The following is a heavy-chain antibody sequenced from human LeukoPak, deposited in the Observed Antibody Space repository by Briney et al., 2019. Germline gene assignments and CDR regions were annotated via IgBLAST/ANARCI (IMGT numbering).Heavy chain of an antibody. CDR2: IYSGGMT. Sequence: SETLSLTCTVTGGSISSGDYYWSWLRQPPGKGLEWIASIYSGGMTFYSPSLKSRLTISADTSRNHFSLRLSSVTAADTALYFCARHFDHHTAYFDSWGQGSLVTVSS. CDR1: GGSISSGDYY. CDR3: ARHFDHHTAYFDS. D-gene: IGHD1-14*01. J-gene: IGHJ4*02. V-gene: IGHV4-39*01.